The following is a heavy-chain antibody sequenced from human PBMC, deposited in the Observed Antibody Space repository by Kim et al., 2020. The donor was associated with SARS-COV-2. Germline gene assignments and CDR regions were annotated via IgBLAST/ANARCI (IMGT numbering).Heavy chain of an antibody. D-gene: IGHD4-17*01. CDR3: ARGCWHLPTYGDYGYYYY. V-gene: IGHV4-59*01. J-gene: IGHJ6*01. CDR2: IYYSGST. CDR1: GGSISSYY. Sequence: SETLSLTCTVSGGSISSYYWSWIRQPPGKGLEWIGYIYYSGSTNYNPSLKSRVTISVDTSKNQFSLKLSSVTAADTAVYYCARGCWHLPTYGDYGYYYY.